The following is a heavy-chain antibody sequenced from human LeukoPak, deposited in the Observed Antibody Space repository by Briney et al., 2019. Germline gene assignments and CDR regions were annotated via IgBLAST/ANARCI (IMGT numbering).Heavy chain of an antibody. CDR1: GGTFSSYA. Sequence: SVKVSCKASGGTFSSYAISRVRQAPGQGLEWMGGIIPIFGTANYAQKFQGRVTITADESTSTAYMELSSLRSEDTAVYHCARGPGCSGGSCPFNYWGQGTLVTVSS. CDR3: ARGPGCSGGSCPFNY. D-gene: IGHD2-15*01. J-gene: IGHJ4*02. CDR2: IIPIFGTA. V-gene: IGHV1-69*13.